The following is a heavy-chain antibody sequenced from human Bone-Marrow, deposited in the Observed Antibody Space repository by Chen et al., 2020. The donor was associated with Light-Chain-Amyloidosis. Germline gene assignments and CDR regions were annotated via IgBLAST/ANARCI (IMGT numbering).Heavy chain of an antibody. J-gene: IGHJ3*02. V-gene: IGHV3-23*04. CDR3: AKDISYDDILPGYPADAFDI. Sequence: EVQLVESGGGLLQRGGSLRLSCAASGFAFSSYAMNWVRQAPGKGLEWVSTISGSGGSRYYGDAVKGRLTISRDNSKNALLLKMNSRRAEDTAVYYCAKDISYDDILPGYPADAFDIWGQGTMVTVSS. CDR1: GFAFSSYA. CDR2: ISGSGGSR. D-gene: IGHD3-9*01.